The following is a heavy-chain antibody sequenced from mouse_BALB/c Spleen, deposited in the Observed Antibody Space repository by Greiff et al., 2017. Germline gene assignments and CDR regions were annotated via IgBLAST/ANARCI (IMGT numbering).Heavy chain of an antibody. J-gene: IGHJ2*01. V-gene: IGHV2-9*02. CDR3: AREGDGNYGEYYFDY. CDR2: IWAGGST. D-gene: IGHD2-1*01. CDR1: GFSLTSYG. Sequence: QVQLKESGPGLVAPSQSLSITCTVSGFSLTSYGVHWVRQPPGKGLEWLGVIWAGGSTNYNSALMSRLSISKDNSKSQVFLKMNSLQTDDTAMYYCAREGDGNYGEYYFDYWGQGTTLTVSS.